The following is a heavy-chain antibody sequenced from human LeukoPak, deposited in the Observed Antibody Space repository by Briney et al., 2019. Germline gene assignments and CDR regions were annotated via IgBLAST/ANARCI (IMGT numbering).Heavy chain of an antibody. CDR1: GFTFSNYA. CDR2: ISYDGSNK. Sequence: GGSLRLSCAASGFTFSNYAMHWVRQAPGKGLEWVAVISYDGSNKYYADSVKGRFTISRDNSKNTLYLQMNSLRAEDTAVYYCARDRIPGQNDDAFDIWGQGTMVTVSS. V-gene: IGHV3-30*19. D-gene: IGHD1-1*01. CDR3: ARDRIPGQNDDAFDI. J-gene: IGHJ3*02.